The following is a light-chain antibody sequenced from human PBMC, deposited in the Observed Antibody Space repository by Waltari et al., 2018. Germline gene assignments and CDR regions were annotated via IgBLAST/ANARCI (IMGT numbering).Light chain of an antibody. CDR2: DKN. V-gene: IGLV3-19*01. CDR1: SLGTNY. J-gene: IGLJ3*02. CDR3: NSRDISGAHWV. Sequence: SSDLTQDPVVSVALGQTVTTTCHGDSLGTNYASWYQLKPGQAPVLVIYDKNNRPSGIPERFSASYSQNTASLTITGAQAQDEADYYCNSRDISGAHWVFGGGTKLTVL.